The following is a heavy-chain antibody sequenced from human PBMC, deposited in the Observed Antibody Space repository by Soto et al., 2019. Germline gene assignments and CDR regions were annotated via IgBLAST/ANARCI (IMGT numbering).Heavy chain of an antibody. V-gene: IGHV3-30*18. CDR2: ISYDGSNK. CDR3: AKEGTVTEIDY. J-gene: IGHJ4*02. CDR1: GFAFSNYG. Sequence: GGSLRLSCAASGFAFSNYGMHWVRQAPGKGLEWVAVISYDGSNKYYADSVKGRFTISRDNSKNTLYLRMNSLRAEDTAVYYCAKEGTVTEIDYWGQGTLVTVSS. D-gene: IGHD4-4*01.